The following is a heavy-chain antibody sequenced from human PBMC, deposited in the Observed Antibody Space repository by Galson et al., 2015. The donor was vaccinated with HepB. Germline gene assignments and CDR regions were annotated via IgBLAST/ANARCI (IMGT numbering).Heavy chain of an antibody. V-gene: IGHV3-7*03. CDR1: GFTFSSYW. CDR2: IKQDGSEK. D-gene: IGHD3-3*01. Sequence: SLRLSCAASGFTFSSYWMSWVRQAPGKGLEWVANIKQDGSEKYYVDSVRGRFTISRDHAKNSLYLQMNSLRAEDTAVYYCARDGYYDFWSGYYYYYMDVWGKGTTVTVSS. CDR3: ARDGYYDFWSGYYYYYMDV. J-gene: IGHJ6*03.